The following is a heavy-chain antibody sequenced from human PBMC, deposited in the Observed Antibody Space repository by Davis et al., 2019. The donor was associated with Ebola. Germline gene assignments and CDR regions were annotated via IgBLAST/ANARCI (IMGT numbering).Heavy chain of an antibody. CDR3: AKSYEYTTRGGIYYFGMDV. CDR1: GFTFSSYW. J-gene: IGHJ6*04. D-gene: IGHD3-16*01. Sequence: GESLKISCAASGFTFSSYWMSWVRQAPGKGLEWVANIKQDGSEKYYVDSVKGRFTISRDNAKNSLYLQMNSLRAEDTAVYYCAKSYEYTTRGGIYYFGMDVWGKGTTATVSS. V-gene: IGHV3-7*01. CDR2: IKQDGSEK.